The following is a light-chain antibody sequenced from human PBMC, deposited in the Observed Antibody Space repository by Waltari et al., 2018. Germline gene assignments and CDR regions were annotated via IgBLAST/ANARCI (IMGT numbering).Light chain of an antibody. Sequence: QSALTQPASVSGSPGQSITISCTGTSSDVGGYKYVSWYQQYPGKAPKLMISDVNHRPSGVSDRFSGSKSCNTASLTSSGLQAEDEADYYCSSYTSGSTLVIFGGGTKLTVL. J-gene: IGLJ2*01. CDR1: SSDVGGYKY. CDR2: DVN. V-gene: IGLV2-14*01. CDR3: SSYTSGSTLVI.